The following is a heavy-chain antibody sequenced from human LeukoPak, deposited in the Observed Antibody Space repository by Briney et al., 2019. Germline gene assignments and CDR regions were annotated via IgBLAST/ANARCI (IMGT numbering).Heavy chain of an antibody. J-gene: IGHJ3*02. D-gene: IGHD6-13*01. V-gene: IGHV4-34*01. CDR2: SNHTGNT. CDR1: GGSLSHYY. Sequence: SETLSLTCAVYGGSLSHYYWSWIRQPPGKGLEWTGESNHTGNTNYNPSLKSRVTISVDTSKNQFSLKLRSLTAADTAVYYCARVSWVTTAATGTDAFDTWGQGTVVTVSS. CDR3: ARVSWVTTAATGTDAFDT.